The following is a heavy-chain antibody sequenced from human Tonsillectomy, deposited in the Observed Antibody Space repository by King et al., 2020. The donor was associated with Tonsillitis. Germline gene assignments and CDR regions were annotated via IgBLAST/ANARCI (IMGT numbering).Heavy chain of an antibody. Sequence: ESGGELTQPGDSLRLSCAASGFTFSNYAMSWVRQAPGKGLKWVSCISRSAGSANYAHAAKGRFTISRDNAKNTLYLQMNNLRVEDTAISFCAKVTMYSNSLDVFDIWGQGTMVTVSS. CDR1: GFTFSNYA. CDR3: AKVTMYSNSLDVFDI. D-gene: IGHD6-6*01. V-gene: IGHV3-23*01. J-gene: IGHJ3*02. CDR2: ISRSAGSA.